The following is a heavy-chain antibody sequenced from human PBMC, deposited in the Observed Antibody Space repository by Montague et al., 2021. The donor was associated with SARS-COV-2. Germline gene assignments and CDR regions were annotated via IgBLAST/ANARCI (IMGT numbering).Heavy chain of an antibody. CDR2: IYSSGST. CDR3: ARDYGDYSYYYGLDV. CDR1: GGSIGSGRYY. J-gene: IGHJ6*04. V-gene: IGHV4-61*02. Sequence: TLSLTCTVSGGSIGSGRYYWSWIRQPAGTGLECIGRIYSSGSTNYNPSLKTRVTMSVDTSKNQFSLKVSSVTAADTAVYYCARDYGDYSYYYGLDVWGSGTTVTLSS. D-gene: IGHD4-17*01.